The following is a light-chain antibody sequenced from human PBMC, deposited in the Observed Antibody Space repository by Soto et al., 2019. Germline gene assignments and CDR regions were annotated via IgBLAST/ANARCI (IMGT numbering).Light chain of an antibody. CDR2: DVS. J-gene: IGLJ2*01. V-gene: IGLV2-11*01. Sequence: QSVLTQPRSVSGSPGQSVTISCTGTSSDVGGYNYVSWYQQHPGKDPKLMIYDVSKRPSGVPDRFSGSKSGNTASLTISGLQAEDEADYYCCSYAGSYTLFGGGTKVTVL. CDR3: CSYAGSYTL. CDR1: SSDVGGYNY.